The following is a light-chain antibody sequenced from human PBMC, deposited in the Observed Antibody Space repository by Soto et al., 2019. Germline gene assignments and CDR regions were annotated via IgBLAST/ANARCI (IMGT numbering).Light chain of an antibody. V-gene: IGKV1-5*01. Sequence: DIQMTQSPSTLSASVGDRVTITCRASQSLSTRLAWYQQKPGKAPKLLIYDASSLESGVPSRFSGSGSGTDFTLTISRLEPEDFAVYYCQQYGSSGTFGQGTKVDIK. CDR1: QSLSTR. J-gene: IGKJ1*01. CDR2: DAS. CDR3: QQYGSSGT.